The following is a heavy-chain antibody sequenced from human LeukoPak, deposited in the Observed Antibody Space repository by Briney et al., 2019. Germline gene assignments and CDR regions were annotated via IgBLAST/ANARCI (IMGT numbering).Heavy chain of an antibody. V-gene: IGHV3-9*01. CDR2: ISWNSGSI. J-gene: IGHJ4*02. CDR1: GFTFDDYA. D-gene: IGHD6-13*01. Sequence: PGRSLRLSCAASGFTFDDYAMHWVRQAPGKGLEWVSGISWNSGSIGYADSVKGRFTISRDNAKNSLYLQMNSLRAEDTALYYCAKGRLSSSSFDYWGQGTLVTVSS. CDR3: AKGRLSSSSFDY.